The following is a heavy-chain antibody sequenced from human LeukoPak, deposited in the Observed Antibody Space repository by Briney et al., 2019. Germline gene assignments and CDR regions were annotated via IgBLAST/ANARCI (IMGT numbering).Heavy chain of an antibody. CDR2: VYPNSGGR. Sequence: ASLKVSCKASGYTFTAKYLYWVRQAPERGREWRGLVYPNSGGRTYAQKCQGRVAMTSDTSINTAYMELETLTSDDTAVYYCAPNSGYSSGWFIGWGQGTLVIVSS. D-gene: IGHD6-19*01. V-gene: IGHV1-2*02. J-gene: IGHJ4*02. CDR1: GYTFTAKY. CDR3: APNSGYSSGWFIG.